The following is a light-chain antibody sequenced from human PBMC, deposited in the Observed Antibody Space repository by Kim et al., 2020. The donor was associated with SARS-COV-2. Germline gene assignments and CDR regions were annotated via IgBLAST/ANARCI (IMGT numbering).Light chain of an antibody. Sequence: VLPGQAASITCSGDKLGDKYASWYQQKPGQSPVLVIYQDSKLPSGIPGRFSGSNSGNTATLTISGTQAMDEADYYCQAWDSSAAVFGTGTKVTVL. CDR2: QDS. CDR1: KLGDKY. J-gene: IGLJ1*01. CDR3: QAWDSSAAV. V-gene: IGLV3-1*01.